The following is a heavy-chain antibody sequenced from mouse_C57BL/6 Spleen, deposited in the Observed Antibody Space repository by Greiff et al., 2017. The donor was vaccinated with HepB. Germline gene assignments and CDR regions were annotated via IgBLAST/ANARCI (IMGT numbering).Heavy chain of an antibody. V-gene: IGHV1-59*01. J-gene: IGHJ3*01. Sequence: QVQLQQPGAELVRPGTSVKLSCKASGYTFTSYWMHWVKQRPGQGLEWIGVIDPSDSYTNYNQKFKGKATLTVDTSSSTAYMQLSSLTSEDSAVYYCASQGGYEAWFAYWGQGTLVTVSA. CDR2: IDPSDSYT. D-gene: IGHD2-2*01. CDR1: GYTFTSYW. CDR3: ASQGGYEAWFAY.